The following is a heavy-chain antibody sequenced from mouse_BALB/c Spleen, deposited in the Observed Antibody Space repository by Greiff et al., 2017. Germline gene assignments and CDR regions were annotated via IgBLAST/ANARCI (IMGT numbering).Heavy chain of an antibody. Sequence: VQLKQSGPGLVKPSQSLSLTCTVTGYSITSDYAWNWIRQFPGNKLEWMGYISYSGSTSYNPSLKSRISITRDTSNNQFFLQLNSVTTEDTATYYCARCSSYWYFDVWGAGTTVTVSS. CDR3: ARCSSYWYFDV. CDR1: GYSITSDYA. V-gene: IGHV3-2*02. D-gene: IGHD1-1*01. J-gene: IGHJ1*01. CDR2: ISYSGST.